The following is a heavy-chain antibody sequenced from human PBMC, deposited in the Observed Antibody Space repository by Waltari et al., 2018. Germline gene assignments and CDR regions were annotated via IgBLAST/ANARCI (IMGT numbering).Heavy chain of an antibody. D-gene: IGHD5-12*01. Sequence: QVQLVESGGGVVQPGRSLRLSCAASGFTFSSYGMHWVRQAPVKGLEWVAVISYDGSNNYYADSVKGRFTISRDNSKNTRDLQMNSLRAEDTAVYYCAKGVARRKLGAKSGVYWGQGTRVT. CDR1: GFTFSSYG. CDR2: ISYDGSNN. J-gene: IGHJ4*02. V-gene: IGHV3-30*18. CDR3: AKGVARRKLGAKSGVY.